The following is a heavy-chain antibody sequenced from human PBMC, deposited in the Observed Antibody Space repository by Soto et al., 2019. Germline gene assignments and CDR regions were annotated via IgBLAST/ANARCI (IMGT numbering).Heavy chain of an antibody. V-gene: IGHV3-30*18. CDR2: ISYDGSNK. D-gene: IGHD3-10*01. CDR1: GFTFSSYG. Sequence: QVQLVESGGGVVQPGRSPRLSCAASGFTFSSYGMHWVRQAPGKGLEWVAVISYDGSNKYYADSVKGRFTISRDNSKNTLYLQMNSLRAEDTAVYYCAKVMVRGVLEIASYYYGMDVWGQGTTVTVSS. J-gene: IGHJ6*02. CDR3: AKVMVRGVLEIASYYYGMDV.